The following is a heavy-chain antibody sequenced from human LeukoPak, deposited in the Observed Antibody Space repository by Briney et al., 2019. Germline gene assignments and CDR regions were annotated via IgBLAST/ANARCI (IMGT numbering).Heavy chain of an antibody. J-gene: IGHJ4*02. Sequence: PGRSLRLSCAASGFTFSSYAMHWVRQAPGKGLEWVAVISYEGSNKYYADSVKGRFTISRDTSKNTLYLQMNSLRAEDTAVYYCARELYDSSGYYERGYFDYWGQGTLVTVSA. D-gene: IGHD3-22*01. CDR2: ISYEGSNK. CDR1: GFTFSSYA. CDR3: ARELYDSSGYYERGYFDY. V-gene: IGHV3-30-3*01.